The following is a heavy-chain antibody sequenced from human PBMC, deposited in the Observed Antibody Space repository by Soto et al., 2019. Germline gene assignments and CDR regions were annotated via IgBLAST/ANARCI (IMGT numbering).Heavy chain of an antibody. CDR2: ISAYNGNT. D-gene: IGHD4-4*01. CDR1: GYTFTIYG. CDR3: ARVRDSNYVLPDGMDV. V-gene: IGHV1-18*01. J-gene: IGHJ6*02. Sequence: ASVKVSCKASGYTFTIYGISGVLQSPLQWLEWMGCISAYNGNTNYAQKLQGRVTMTTDTSTSTAYMELRSLRSDDTAVYYCARVRDSNYVLPDGMDVWGQGTTVTVSS.